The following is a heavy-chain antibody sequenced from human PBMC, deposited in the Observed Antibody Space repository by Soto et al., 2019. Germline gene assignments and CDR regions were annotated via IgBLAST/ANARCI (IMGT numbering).Heavy chain of an antibody. J-gene: IGHJ4*02. D-gene: IGHD3-10*01. CDR1: GGSISSYY. Sequence: SETLSLTCTVSGGSISSYYWSWVRQPPGKGLEWIGYIYYSGSTNYTPSLKSRVTISVDTSKNQFSLKLGSVTAADTAVYYCARTREFGELLKWGQGTLVTVSS. V-gene: IGHV4-59*01. CDR3: ARTREFGELLK. CDR2: IYYSGST.